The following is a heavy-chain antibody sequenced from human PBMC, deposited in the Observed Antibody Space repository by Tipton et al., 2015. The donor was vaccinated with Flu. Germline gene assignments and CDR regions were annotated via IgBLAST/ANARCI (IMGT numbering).Heavy chain of an antibody. V-gene: IGHV4-39*07. J-gene: IGHJ3*02. CDR3: ARVAGYSGSYRDAFDI. D-gene: IGHD1-26*01. Sequence: LRLSCTVSGGSISSSSYYWGWIRQPPGKGLEWIGSIYYSGSTYYNPSLKSRVTISVDTSKNQFSLKLSSVTAADTAVYYCARVAGYSGSYRDAFDIWGQGTMVTVSS. CDR2: IYYSGST. CDR1: GGSISSSSYY.